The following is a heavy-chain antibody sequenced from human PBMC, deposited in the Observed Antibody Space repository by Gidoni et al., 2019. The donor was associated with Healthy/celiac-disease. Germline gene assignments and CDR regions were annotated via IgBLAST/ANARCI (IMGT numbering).Heavy chain of an antibody. CDR1: GGTFSSYA. Sequence: QVQLVQSGAEVKKPGSSVKVSCKASGGTFSSYAISWVRQAPGQGLEWMGGIIPIFGTANYAQKFQGRVTITADESTSTAYMELSSLRSEDTAVYYCARPIDGYNPVVHYYYGMDVWGQGTTVTVSS. CDR3: ARPIDGYNPVVHYYYGMDV. V-gene: IGHV1-69*01. D-gene: IGHD5-12*01. CDR2: IIPIFGTA. J-gene: IGHJ6*02.